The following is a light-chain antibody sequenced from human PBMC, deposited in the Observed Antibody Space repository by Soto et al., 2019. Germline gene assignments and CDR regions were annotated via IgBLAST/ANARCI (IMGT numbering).Light chain of an antibody. J-gene: IGKJ5*01. V-gene: IGKV1-9*01. Sequence: DIQLTQSPSFLSASVGDRVTITCRASQGISSYLAWYQQKPGKAPKLLIYAASTLQSGVPSRFSGSGSGTEFTLTISSLQPEDFATYYCQQLNSYPGTVGQGTRLEIK. CDR3: QQLNSYPGT. CDR2: AAS. CDR1: QGISSY.